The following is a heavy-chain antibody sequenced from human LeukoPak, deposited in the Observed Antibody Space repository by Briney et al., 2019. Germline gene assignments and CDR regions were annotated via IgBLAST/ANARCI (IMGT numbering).Heavy chain of an antibody. Sequence: GGSLRLCCAASGFTFSSYGMHWVRQAPGKGLEWVAVISYDGSNKYYADSVKGRFTISRDNSKNTLYLQMNSLRAEDTAVYYCAKDGSDWNDYYYYYMDVWGKGTTVTVSS. D-gene: IGHD1-1*01. CDR3: AKDGSDWNDYYYYYMDV. J-gene: IGHJ6*03. CDR2: ISYDGSNK. V-gene: IGHV3-30*18. CDR1: GFTFSSYG.